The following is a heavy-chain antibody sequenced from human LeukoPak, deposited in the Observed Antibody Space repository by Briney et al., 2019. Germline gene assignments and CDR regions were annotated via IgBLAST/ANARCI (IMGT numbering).Heavy chain of an antibody. J-gene: IGHJ3*02. CDR2: ITNSGGGT. V-gene: IGHV3-11*04. CDR1: GFTFSDYY. CDR3: ARALNDAFDI. Sequence: GGSLRLSCAASGFTFSDYYMGWVRRAPGKGLEWVSYITNSGGGTYYPDSVKGRFTISRDNAKKSLYLQVSSPRAEDTAVYYCARALNDAFDIWGQGTMVTVSS.